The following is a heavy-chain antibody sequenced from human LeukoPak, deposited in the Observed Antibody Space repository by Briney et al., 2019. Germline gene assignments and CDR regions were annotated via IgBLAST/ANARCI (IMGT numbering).Heavy chain of an antibody. J-gene: IGHJ3*02. V-gene: IGHV4-39*01. CDR3: ARTQIVGASDAFDI. Sequence: KASETLSLTCTVSGGSISSSSYYWGWIRQPPGKGLEWIGSIHYSGSTYYNPSLKSRVTISVDTSKNQFSLKLSSVTAADTAVYYCARTQIVGASDAFDIWGQGTMVTVSS. CDR1: GGSISSSSYY. CDR2: IHYSGST. D-gene: IGHD1-26*01.